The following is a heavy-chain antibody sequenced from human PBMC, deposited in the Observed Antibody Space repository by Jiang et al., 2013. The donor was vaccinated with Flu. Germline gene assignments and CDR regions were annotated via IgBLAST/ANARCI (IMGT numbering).Heavy chain of an antibody. CDR2: TYYKSKWYT. Sequence: QTLSLICAISGDSVSNSNVAWNWIRQSPSRGLEWLGRTYYKSKWYTDYAVSVKSRTTINADTSMNHFSLQLNPVTPEDMAVYYCARESPGEWLRLGYLYFYGMDVWGPGTTVTVSS. CDR1: GDSVSNSNVA. J-gene: IGHJ6*02. D-gene: IGHD5-12*01. CDR3: ARESPGEWLRLGYLYFYGMDV. V-gene: IGHV6-1*01.